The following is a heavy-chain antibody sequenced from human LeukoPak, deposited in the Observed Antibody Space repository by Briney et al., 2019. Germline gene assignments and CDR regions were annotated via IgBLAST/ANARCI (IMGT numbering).Heavy chain of an antibody. CDR3: ARHPYGLVREAYFDP. CDR1: GDSITNDYC. Sequence: SETLSLTCVVFGDSITNDYCWAWIRQPPGKGLEWIGSVYRSGDTNYNPSLKSRVTMTMDTSKDQFSLKVTSVTAADTAIYYCARHPYGLVREAYFDPWGQGTLVTVSS. D-gene: IGHD6-19*01. CDR2: VYRSGDT. V-gene: IGHV4-38-2*01. J-gene: IGHJ5*02.